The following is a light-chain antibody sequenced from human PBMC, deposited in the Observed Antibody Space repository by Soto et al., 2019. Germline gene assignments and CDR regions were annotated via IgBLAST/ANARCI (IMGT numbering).Light chain of an antibody. CDR2: KAS. CDR3: QQYGRYRT. V-gene: IGKV1-5*03. J-gene: IGKJ1*01. CDR1: QSISTW. Sequence: DIQMTQSPSTLSESVGDRVTITCRASQSISTWLAWYQHKPGRDPNLLIYKASSFESGVPSRFSGSGAGTEFSLTISSLQPNDVATYYCQQYGRYRTFGQGTKVEIK.